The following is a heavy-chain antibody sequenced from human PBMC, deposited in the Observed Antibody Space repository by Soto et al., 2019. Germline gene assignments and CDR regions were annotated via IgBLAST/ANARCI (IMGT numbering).Heavy chain of an antibody. J-gene: IGHJ6*02. CDR1: GSYFSAYA. D-gene: IGHD3-16*01. CDR2: ISRSGDIT. V-gene: IGHV3-23*01. CDR3: AKGGFWVHYGMDV. Sequence: EVQLSESGGGLVQIGGSLRLSCAASGSYFSAYAMNWVRQAPGKGLEWVSAISRSGDITYYADSVTGRFSISRDNSKNTLYLQMNNLRAEDTAVYYCAKGGFWVHYGMDVWGQGTTVTVSS.